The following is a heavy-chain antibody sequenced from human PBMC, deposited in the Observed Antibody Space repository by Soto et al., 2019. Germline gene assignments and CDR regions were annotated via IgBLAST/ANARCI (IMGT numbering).Heavy chain of an antibody. V-gene: IGHV2-5*02. J-gene: IGHJ5*02. CDR2: IYWDDDK. CDR1: GFSLSTSGVG. D-gene: IGHD4-17*01. CDR3: AHSIGYGDYRDWFDP. Sequence: QITLKESGPTLVKPTQTLTLTCNFSGFSLSTSGVGVGWIRQPPGKALEWLALIYWDDDKRYSPSLKSRLTITKDTSKNQVVLTMTNMDPVDTATYYCAHSIGYGDYRDWFDPWGQGTLVTVSS.